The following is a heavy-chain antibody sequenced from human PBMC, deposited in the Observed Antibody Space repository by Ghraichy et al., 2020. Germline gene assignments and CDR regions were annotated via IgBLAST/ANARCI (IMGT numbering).Heavy chain of an antibody. Sequence: SETLSLTCTVSGGSISSSSYYWGWIRQPPGKGLEWIGSIYYSGSTYYNPSLKSRVTISVDTSKNQFSLKLSSVTAADTAVYYCARHTSYFWSGYPFDYWGQGTLVTVSS. J-gene: IGHJ4*02. CDR1: GGSISSSSYY. CDR2: IYYSGST. CDR3: ARHTSYFWSGYPFDY. V-gene: IGHV4-39*01. D-gene: IGHD3-3*01.